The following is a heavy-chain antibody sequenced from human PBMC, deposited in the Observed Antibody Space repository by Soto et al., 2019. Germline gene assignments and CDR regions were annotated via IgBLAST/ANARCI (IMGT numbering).Heavy chain of an antibody. CDR1: GFTFSSYA. CDR3: AKVRYQLHDAFDI. J-gene: IGHJ3*02. Sequence: EVQLLESGGGLVQPGGSLRLSCAASGFTFSSYAMSWVRQAPGKGLEWVSAISGSGGSTYYADSVKGRFTISRDNSKNTLYLQMNSLSAEDTAVYYCAKVRYQLHDAFDIWGQGTMVTVSS. V-gene: IGHV3-23*01. D-gene: IGHD2-2*01. CDR2: ISGSGGST.